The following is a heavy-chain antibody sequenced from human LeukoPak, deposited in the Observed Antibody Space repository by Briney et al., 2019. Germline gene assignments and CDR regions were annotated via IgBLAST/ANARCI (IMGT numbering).Heavy chain of an antibody. V-gene: IGHV4-34*01. CDR3: ARDLTGRWELLLGH. CDR2: INHSGST. Sequence: PSETLSLTCVVYGGSFSGYYWSWIRQPPGKGPEWIGEINHSGSTNYNPPLKSRVTISLDTSKSQFSLKLSSVTAADAVVYQCARDLTGRWELLLGHWGQGTLVTVSS. D-gene: IGHD1-26*01. CDR1: GGSFSGYY. J-gene: IGHJ1*01.